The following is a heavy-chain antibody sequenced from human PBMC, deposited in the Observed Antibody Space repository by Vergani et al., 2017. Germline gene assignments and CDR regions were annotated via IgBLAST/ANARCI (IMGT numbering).Heavy chain of an antibody. CDR2: ISWNSGSI. J-gene: IGHJ4*02. V-gene: IGHV3-9*01. CDR3: AANYGDYPSHFDY. D-gene: IGHD4-17*01. CDR1: GFTFDDYA. Sequence: EVQLVESGGGLVQPGRSLRLSCAASGFTFDDYAMHWVRQAPGKGLEWVSGISWNSGSIGYADSVKGRLTISRDKAKNSLYLQMNSLRAEDTALYYCAANYGDYPSHFDYWGQGTLVTVSS.